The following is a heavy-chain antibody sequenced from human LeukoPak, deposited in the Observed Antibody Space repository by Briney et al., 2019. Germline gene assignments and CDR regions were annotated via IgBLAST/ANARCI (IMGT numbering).Heavy chain of an antibody. CDR3: ARHFNWFDP. CDR1: GGSISSSSYY. V-gene: IGHV4-39*01. Sequence: SETLPLTCTVSGGSISSSSYYWGWIRQPPGKGLEWIGSIYYSGSTYYNPSPKSRVTISVDTSKNQFSLKLSSVTAADTAVYYCARHFNWFDPWGQGTLVTVSS. J-gene: IGHJ5*02. CDR2: IYYSGST.